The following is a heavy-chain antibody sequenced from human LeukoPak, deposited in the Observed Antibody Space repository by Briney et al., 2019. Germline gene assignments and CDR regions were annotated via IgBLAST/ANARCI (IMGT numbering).Heavy chain of an antibody. J-gene: IGHJ3*02. CDR1: GFTFSNYA. V-gene: IGHV3-66*01. D-gene: IGHD3-22*01. Sequence: PGGSLRLSCAASGFTFSNYAMNWVRQAPGKGLEWVSVIYSGGRTYYADSVKGRFTTSRDNSKNTLYLQMNSLRAEDTAVYYCARAPDGYEAFDIWGQGTMVTVSS. CDR3: ARAPDGYEAFDI. CDR2: IYSGGRT.